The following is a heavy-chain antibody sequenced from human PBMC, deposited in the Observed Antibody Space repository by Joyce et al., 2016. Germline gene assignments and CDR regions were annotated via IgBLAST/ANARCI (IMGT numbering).Heavy chain of an antibody. CDR3: VRDYYSLSGYFDV. D-gene: IGHD3-22*01. CDR2: IHHSGSS. Sequence: QVQLQESGPGLVRPSGTLSLSCTVSGGSISTGDWWSWVRQPPGKGVEWIGEIHHSGSSNYNPSLSSRITMSVDKSKNQISLRLTSVTAADTAVYYCVRDYYSLSGYFDVWGRGTLVTVSS. CDR1: GGSISTGDW. V-gene: IGHV4-4*02. J-gene: IGHJ2*01.